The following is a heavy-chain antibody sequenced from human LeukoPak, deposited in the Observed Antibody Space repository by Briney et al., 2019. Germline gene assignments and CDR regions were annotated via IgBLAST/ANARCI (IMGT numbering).Heavy chain of an antibody. CDR3: AIHIVTGPFVY. CDR2: INPNSGGT. D-gene: IGHD5-12*01. V-gene: IGHV1-2*02. CDR1: GYTFTAYY. J-gene: IGHJ4*02. Sequence: ASVKVSCKASGYTFTAYYMHWVRQAPGQGLEWMGWINPNSGGTNYAQKFQGRVTMTRDTSISTAYMELSRLSSDDTAVFYCAIHIVTGPFVYWGQGTLVTVS.